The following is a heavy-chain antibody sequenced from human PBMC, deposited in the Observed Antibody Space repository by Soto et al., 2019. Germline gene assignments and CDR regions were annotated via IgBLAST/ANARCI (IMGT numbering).Heavy chain of an antibody. CDR2: IYHTGNA. D-gene: IGHD3-10*01. Sequence: SETLSLTCSVSGDSISNSRFYWAWIRQPPGEGLEWIGSIYHTGNAYYNPSLKSRVTIFVDTSKNQFSLKLTSVTAADTALYYCARAKFYRGVMDQFDYWGQGTPVTVSS. V-gene: IGHV4-39*01. CDR3: ARAKFYRGVMDQFDY. CDR1: GDSISNSRFY. J-gene: IGHJ4*02.